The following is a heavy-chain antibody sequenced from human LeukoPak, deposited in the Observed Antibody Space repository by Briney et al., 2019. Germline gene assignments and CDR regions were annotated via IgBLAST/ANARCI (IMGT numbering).Heavy chain of an antibody. CDR3: ARYGSGSYYYWFDP. CDR1: GGSISSYY. V-gene: IGHV4-4*07. D-gene: IGHD3-10*01. J-gene: IGHJ5*02. Sequence: SETLSLTCTVSGGSISSYYWSRIRQPAGKGLEWIGRIYTSGSTNYNPSLKSRVTMSVDTSKNQFSLKLSSVTAADTAVYYCARYGSGSYYYWFDPWAREPWSPSPQ. CDR2: IYTSGST.